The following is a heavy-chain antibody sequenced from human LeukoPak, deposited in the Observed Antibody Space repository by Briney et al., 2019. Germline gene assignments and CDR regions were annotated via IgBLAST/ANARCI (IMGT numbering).Heavy chain of an antibody. CDR3: ARGGQWLPAVSAFDI. J-gene: IGHJ3*02. CDR2: IYYSGST. V-gene: IGHV4-59*01. CDR1: GGSISSYY. D-gene: IGHD6-19*01. Sequence: TSSETLSLTCTVSGGSISSYYWSWIRQPPGKGLEWIGYIYYSGSTNYNPSLKSRVTISVDTSKNQFSLKLSSVTAADTAVYYCARGGQWLPAVSAFDIWGQGTMVTVSS.